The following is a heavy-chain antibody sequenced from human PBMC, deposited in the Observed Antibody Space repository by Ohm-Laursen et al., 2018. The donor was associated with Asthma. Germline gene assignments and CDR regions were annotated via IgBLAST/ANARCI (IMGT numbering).Heavy chain of an antibody. CDR3: ARIGPEWELPGREYSLHH. CDR2: ISTASTFI. J-gene: IGHJ1*01. CDR1: GYTFSRYS. Sequence: GSLRLSCTASGYTFSRYSIHWVRQVPGKGLEWVASISTASTFISYADSVRGRFTTSRDNAKNSVYLQMNSLRAEDTALYYCARIGPEWELPGREYSLHHWGEGTLVTVSS. D-gene: IGHD1-26*01. V-gene: IGHV3-21*01.